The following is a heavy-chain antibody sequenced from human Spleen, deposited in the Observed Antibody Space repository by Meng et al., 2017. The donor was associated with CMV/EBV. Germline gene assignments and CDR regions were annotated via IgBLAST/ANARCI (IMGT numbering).Heavy chain of an antibody. D-gene: IGHD6-6*01. CDR3: AKAILIAARDLWFDP. J-gene: IGHJ5*02. V-gene: IGHV3-23*01. CDR2: ISGSGGST. CDR1: GFTFSRYS. Sequence: GESLKISCAASGFTFSRYSMNWVRQAPGKGLEWVSAISGSGGSTYYADSVKGRFTISRDNSKNTLYLQMNSLRAEDTAVYYCAKAILIAARDLWFDPWGQGTLVTVSS.